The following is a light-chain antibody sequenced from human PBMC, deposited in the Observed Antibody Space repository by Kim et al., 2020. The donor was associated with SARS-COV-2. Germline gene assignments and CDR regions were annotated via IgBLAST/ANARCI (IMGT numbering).Light chain of an antibody. CDR3: MKGTHWPFT. CDR1: PRPVYTYGNIC. CDR2: TVS. J-gene: IGKJ3*01. Sequence: APITCKSRPRPVYTYGNICYDSCRQMPVQSPRRLIYTVSDLDSWVPDRFSGSVSGTDFTLQIRRVEAKVVGVYYCMKGTHWPFTFGPGTKVDSK. V-gene: IGKV2-30*01.